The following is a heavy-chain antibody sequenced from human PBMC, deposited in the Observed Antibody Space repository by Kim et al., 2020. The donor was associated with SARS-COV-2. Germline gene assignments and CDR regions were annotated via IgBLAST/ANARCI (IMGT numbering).Heavy chain of an antibody. D-gene: IGHD6-19*01. Sequence: YAAPVKGRFTISRDDSKNTLYLQMNSLKTEDTAVYYCTTGYSSGWYRGDYWGQGTMVNVSS. CDR3: TTGYSSGWYRGDY. V-gene: IGHV3-15*01. J-gene: IGHJ4*02.